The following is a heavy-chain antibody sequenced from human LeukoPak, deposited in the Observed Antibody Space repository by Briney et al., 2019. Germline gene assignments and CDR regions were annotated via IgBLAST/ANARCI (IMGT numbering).Heavy chain of an antibody. J-gene: IGHJ6*02. CDR1: GGTFSSYV. Sequence: SVKVSCKASGGTFSSYVISWVRQAPGQGLEWMGGIIPIFGTANYAQKFQGRVTITADESTSTAYMEPSSLRSEDTAVYYCARAGKEPYQLLHYYYYGTDVWGQGTTVTVSS. CDR2: IIPIFGTA. V-gene: IGHV1-69*13. D-gene: IGHD2-2*01. CDR3: ARAGKEPYQLLHYYYYGTDV.